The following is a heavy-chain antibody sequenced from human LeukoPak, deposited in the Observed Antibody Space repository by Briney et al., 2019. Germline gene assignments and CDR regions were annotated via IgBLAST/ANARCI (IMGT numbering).Heavy chain of an antibody. CDR2: ISSSGGNT. D-gene: IGHD5-12*01. CDR3: AKRGGVGSRVVGGYHLDY. V-gene: IGHV3-23*01. J-gene: IGHJ4*02. Sequence: PGGSLRLSCAASGFTFSSYAMSWVRQAPGKGLERVSAISSSGGNTYYADSVKGRFTISRDNSKNTLDLQMNSLRAEDTAVYYCAKRGGVGSRVVGGYHLDYWGQGTLVTVSS. CDR1: GFTFSSYA.